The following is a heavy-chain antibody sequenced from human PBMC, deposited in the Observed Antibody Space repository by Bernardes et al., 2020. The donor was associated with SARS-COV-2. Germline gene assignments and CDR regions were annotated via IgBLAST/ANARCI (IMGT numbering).Heavy chain of an antibody. CDR2: ISAYNGYT. CDR1: GYTLTAYV. V-gene: IGHV1-18*01. J-gene: IGHJ4*02. D-gene: IGHD2-15*01. Sequence: APVKVCCKTSGYTLTAYVIVWVREAPGQGLESMGWISAYNGYTNYAQKFQGRVTMTTDTSTSTAYMELRSLRSDDTAVYYCARALISDCSGGSCYPDYGDYFDYWGQGTLLTVAS. CDR3: ARALISDCSGGSCYPDYGDYFDY.